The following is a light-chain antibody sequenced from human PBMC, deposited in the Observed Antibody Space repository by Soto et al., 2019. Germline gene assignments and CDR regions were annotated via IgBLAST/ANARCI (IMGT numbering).Light chain of an antibody. CDR2: AAS. Sequence: DIQMTQSPSSLSASVGDRVTITCRASQSIRSDLNWYQQKPGKAPKLLIYAASSLQSGVPSRFSGSGSGTDFTLTISSLQPEDSATYYCQQSYSTPRLFTFGQGTNLEIK. CDR1: QSIRSD. CDR3: QQSYSTPRLFT. V-gene: IGKV1-39*01. J-gene: IGKJ2*01.